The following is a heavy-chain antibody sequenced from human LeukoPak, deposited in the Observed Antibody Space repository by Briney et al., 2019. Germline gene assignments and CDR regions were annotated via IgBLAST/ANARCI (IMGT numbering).Heavy chain of an antibody. Sequence: GGSLRLSCAASGFTFSSYGMHWVRQAPGKGLEWVAVIWYDGSNKYYADSVKGRFTISRDNYKNTLYLQMNSLRAEDTAVYYCATPEGAFDIWGQGTMVTVSS. V-gene: IGHV3-33*01. CDR1: GFTFSSYG. CDR3: ATPEGAFDI. D-gene: IGHD1-14*01. J-gene: IGHJ3*02. CDR2: IWYDGSNK.